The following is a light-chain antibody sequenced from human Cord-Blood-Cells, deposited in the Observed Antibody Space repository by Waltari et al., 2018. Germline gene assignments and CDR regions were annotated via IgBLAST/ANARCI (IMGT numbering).Light chain of an antibody. CDR1: QSVSSSY. CDR2: GAS. V-gene: IGKV3-20*01. CDR3: QQYSSSPRT. J-gene: IGKJ1*01. Sequence: EIVLTQSPGTLSLSPGERATLSCRASQSVSSSYLAWYQQKPGQAPRLLIYGASSRTTGIPDRFSGRWSGTDFTLTISRLEPEYFAVYYCQQYSSSPRTFGQGTKVEIK.